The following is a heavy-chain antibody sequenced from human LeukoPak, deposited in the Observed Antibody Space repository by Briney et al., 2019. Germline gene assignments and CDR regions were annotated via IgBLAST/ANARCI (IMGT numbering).Heavy chain of an antibody. CDR2: ISGSGGST. D-gene: IGHD1-26*01. CDR1: GFTFSSYA. Sequence: TGGSLRLSCAASGFTFSSYAMSWVRQAPGKGLEWVSAISGSGGSTYYADSVKGRFTISRDNSKNTLYLQMNSLRAEDTAVYYCAKRVVGATDFDYWGQGTLVTVSS. V-gene: IGHV3-23*01. J-gene: IGHJ4*02. CDR3: AKRVVGATDFDY.